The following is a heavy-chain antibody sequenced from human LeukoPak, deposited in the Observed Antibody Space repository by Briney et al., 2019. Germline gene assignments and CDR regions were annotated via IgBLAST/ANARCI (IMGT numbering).Heavy chain of an antibody. J-gene: IGHJ5*02. V-gene: IGHV4-39*02. CDR1: GGPISSSSYY. CDR3: ARDLLRVTTDISPNWFDP. CDR2: IYYSGNT. Sequence: PSETLSLTCTVSGGPISSSSYYWCWIRQPPGMGLEWIGSIYYSGNTYYKPSLQSLGTISVDTCKNQFSLNMSSVTAADTAVYYCARDLLRVTTDISPNWFDPWGQGTLVTVSS. D-gene: IGHD3-3*02.